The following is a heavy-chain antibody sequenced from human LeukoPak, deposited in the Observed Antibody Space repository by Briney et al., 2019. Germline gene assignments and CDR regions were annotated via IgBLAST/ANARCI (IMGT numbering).Heavy chain of an antibody. Sequence: GGSLRLSCAASGFALSSHWMTWVRQVPGRGPERVANGNRAGSGTYYLDSVKGRFTISKDNAKNSLYLQMNSLRAEDTALYHCARNNGMDVWGQGTTVIVSS. J-gene: IGHJ6*02. CDR1: GFALSSHW. CDR3: ARNNGMDV. V-gene: IGHV3-7*03. CDR2: GNRAGSGT.